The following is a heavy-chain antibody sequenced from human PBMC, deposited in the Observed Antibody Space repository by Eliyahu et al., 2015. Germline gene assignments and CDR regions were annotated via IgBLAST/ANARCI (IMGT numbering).Heavy chain of an antibody. J-gene: IGHJ6*02. Sequence: QVQLVESGGGVVQPGRSLRLSXXASGFTFSSYGMHWVRQAPGKGLEWVAVISYDGSNKYYADSVKGRFTIPRDNSKNTLYLQMNSLRAEDTAVYYCAKETTTRGMDVWGQGTTVTVSS. D-gene: IGHD1-26*01. CDR3: AKETTTRGMDV. CDR2: ISYDGSNK. V-gene: IGHV3-30*18. CDR1: GFTFSSYG.